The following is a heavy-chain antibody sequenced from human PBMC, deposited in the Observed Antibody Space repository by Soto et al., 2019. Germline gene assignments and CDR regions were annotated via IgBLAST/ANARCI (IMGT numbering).Heavy chain of an antibody. J-gene: IGHJ3*02. CDR2: INPSGGST. V-gene: IGHV1-46*01. Sequence: GASVKVSCKASGDTFTSYYMHWVRQAPGQGLEWMGIINPSGGSTSYAQKFQGRVTITTDTSTSTAYMELSSLRSEDTAVYYCARWHYYDSSGYVLSADAFDIWGQGTMVTVSS. D-gene: IGHD3-22*01. CDR3: ARWHYYDSSGYVLSADAFDI. CDR1: GDTFTSYY.